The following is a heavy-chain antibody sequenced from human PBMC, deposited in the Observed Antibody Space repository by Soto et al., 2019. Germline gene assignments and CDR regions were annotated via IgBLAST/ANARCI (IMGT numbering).Heavy chain of an antibody. J-gene: IGHJ4*02. CDR1: GASFSPYH. CDR2: VNLSANT. Sequence: QVQPQQWGAGVLKPSETLSLTCAIYGASFSPYHWSWIRQSPGKGLEWIGEVNLSANTYYNPSFKTRATMSVEASKNQFSLKMGSLTAADTAIYYCARSPTFYNYVWGNSTYWGQGALVTVSS. V-gene: IGHV4-34*01. CDR3: ARSPTFYNYVWGNSTY. D-gene: IGHD3-16*01.